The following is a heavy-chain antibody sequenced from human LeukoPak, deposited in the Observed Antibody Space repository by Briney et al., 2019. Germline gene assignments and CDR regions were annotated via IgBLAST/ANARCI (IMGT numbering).Heavy chain of an antibody. CDR1: GVFINSNTYS. J-gene: IGHJ3*02. Sequence: PSETLSLTCTVSGVFINSNTYSWGWIRQPPGEGLEWIGTISYTGNTYYNPSLKSRVTISVDTSKNQFSLKLSSVTAADTAVYYCARHIQDYYDSSGYYRRGDAFDIWGQGTMVTVSS. V-gene: IGHV4-39*01. CDR3: ARHIQDYYDSSGYYRRGDAFDI. CDR2: ISYTGNT. D-gene: IGHD3-22*01.